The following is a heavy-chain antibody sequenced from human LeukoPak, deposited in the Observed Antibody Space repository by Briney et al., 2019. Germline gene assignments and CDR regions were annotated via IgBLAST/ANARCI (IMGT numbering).Heavy chain of an antibody. V-gene: IGHV4-38-2*01. D-gene: IGHD2-15*01. CDR3: VAGCSGGSCYIEYSWFDP. Sequence: PSETQPLTCPVSGYSISSGHYWGWVRQPPGKGLEWIGSIYHSGNTYYNPSLKSRVAISKDTSKNQFSLNLSSVTAADTAVYYCVAGCSGGSCYIEYSWFDPWGQGTLVTVSS. CDR2: IYHSGNT. CDR1: GYSISSGHY. J-gene: IGHJ5*02.